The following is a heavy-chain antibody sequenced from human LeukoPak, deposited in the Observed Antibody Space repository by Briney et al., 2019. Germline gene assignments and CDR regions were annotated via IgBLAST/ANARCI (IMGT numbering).Heavy chain of an antibody. CDR1: GGTFSSYG. J-gene: IGHJ3*02. V-gene: IGHV1-69*13. D-gene: IGHD1-1*01. CDR3: ARVRGHDGAFDI. Sequence: GASVKVSCKASGGTFSSYGINWVRQAPGQGLEWMGGIIPIFGTTSYAQRFQGRVTITAVESTSTAYMELNSLRSEDTAVYFCARVRGHDGAFDIWGQGTMVTVLS. CDR2: IIPIFGTT.